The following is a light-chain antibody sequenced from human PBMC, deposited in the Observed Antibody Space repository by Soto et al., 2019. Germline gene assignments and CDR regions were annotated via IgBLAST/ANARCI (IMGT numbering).Light chain of an antibody. CDR1: QSISIY. CDR3: LQDYNYPWT. Sequence: IQMTQSPSSLSASVGDRVTITCRASQSISIYLHWYQQKPGKAPKLLIYAASSLQSGVPSRFSGSGSGTDFTLTISSLQPEDFATYYCLQDYNYPWTFGQGTKVDIK. V-gene: IGKV1-6*01. J-gene: IGKJ1*01. CDR2: AAS.